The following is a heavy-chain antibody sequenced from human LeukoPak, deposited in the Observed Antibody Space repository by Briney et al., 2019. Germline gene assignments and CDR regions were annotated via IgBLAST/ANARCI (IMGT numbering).Heavy chain of an antibody. CDR3: ARGYYDFWSGYFLNWFDP. J-gene: IGHJ5*02. Sequence: SETLSLTCTVSGGSISSYYWSWIRQPPGKGLEWIGEINHSGSTNYNPSLKSRVTISVDTSKNQFSLKLSSVTAADTAVYYCARGYYDFWSGYFLNWFDPWGQGTLVTVSS. D-gene: IGHD3-3*01. V-gene: IGHV4-34*01. CDR2: INHSGST. CDR1: GGSISSYY.